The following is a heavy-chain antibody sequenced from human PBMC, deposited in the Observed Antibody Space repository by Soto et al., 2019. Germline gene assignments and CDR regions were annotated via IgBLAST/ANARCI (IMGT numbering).Heavy chain of an antibody. CDR1: GFTVSSNY. CDR2: IYRGGST. V-gene: IGHV3-53*02. CDR3: ASLLLDYCSSTSCYGSAGGMDV. Sequence: EVQLVETGGGLIQPGGSLRLSCAASGFTVSSNYMSWVRQAPGKGLEWVSVIYRGGSTYYADSVKGRFTISRDNSKNTLYLQMNSLRAEDTAVYYCASLLLDYCSSTSCYGSAGGMDVWGQGTTVTVSS. D-gene: IGHD2-2*01. J-gene: IGHJ6*02.